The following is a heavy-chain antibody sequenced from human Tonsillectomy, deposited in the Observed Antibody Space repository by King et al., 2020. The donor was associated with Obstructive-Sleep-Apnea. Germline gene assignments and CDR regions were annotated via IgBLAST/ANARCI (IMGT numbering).Heavy chain of an antibody. CDR1: GFSLSSSGVG. Sequence: QLTLQESGPTLVKPTQTLTLTCTFSGFSLSSSGVGVGWIRQPPGKALEWLALIYWDDDKRYSPSLKSRLTITKDASKNQVVLTMTNMDPVDTATYYCAHRVMVRGVIGPPDYWGQGTLVTVSS. J-gene: IGHJ4*02. V-gene: IGHV2-5*02. D-gene: IGHD3-10*01. CDR3: AHRVMVRGVIGPPDY. CDR2: IYWDDDK.